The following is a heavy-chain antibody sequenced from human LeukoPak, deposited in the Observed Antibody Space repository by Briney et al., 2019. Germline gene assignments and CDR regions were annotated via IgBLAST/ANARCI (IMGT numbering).Heavy chain of an antibody. Sequence: GGSLRLSCAASGLTFTNSSMNWVRQAPGKGLEWVSSISSRSNYMYYADSVRGRFTVSRDNAKNSLYLQMDSLRAEDTAVYYCARSGWTNWFDPWGQGTLVTVSS. CDR3: ARSGWTNWFDP. V-gene: IGHV3-21*01. D-gene: IGHD2-8*01. CDR2: ISSRSNYM. J-gene: IGHJ5*02. CDR1: GLTFTNSS.